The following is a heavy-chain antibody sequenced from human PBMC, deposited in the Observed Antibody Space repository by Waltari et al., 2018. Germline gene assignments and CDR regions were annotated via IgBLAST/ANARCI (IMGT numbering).Heavy chain of an antibody. CDR2: IIPIFGTA. V-gene: IGHV1-69*05. Sequence: QVQLVQSGAEVKKPGSSVKVSGKASGGPFSSYAIRWVRQAPGHGPEWMGGIIPIFGTANYAQTFQGRVTITTDESTSTAYMELSSLRSEDTAVYYCASPVADYGDYGANYYYGMDVWGQGTTVTVSS. J-gene: IGHJ6*02. CDR1: GGPFSSYA. CDR3: ASPVADYGDYGANYYYGMDV. D-gene: IGHD4-17*01.